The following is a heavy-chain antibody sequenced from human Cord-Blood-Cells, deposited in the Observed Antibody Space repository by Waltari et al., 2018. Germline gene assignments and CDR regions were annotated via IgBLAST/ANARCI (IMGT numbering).Heavy chain of an antibody. V-gene: IGHV4-38-2*01. CDR3: ARVGAYCSGGSCYSDY. CDR2: IYHSGST. J-gene: IGHJ4*02. CDR1: GYSISSGYY. D-gene: IGHD2-15*01. Sequence: QVQLQESGPGLVKPSETLSLTCAVSGYSISSGYYWGWNRQPPGKGLEWIGSIYHSGSTYYNPSLKSRVTISVDTSKNQFSLKLSSVTAADTAVYYCARVGAYCSGGSCYSDYWGQGTLVTVSS.